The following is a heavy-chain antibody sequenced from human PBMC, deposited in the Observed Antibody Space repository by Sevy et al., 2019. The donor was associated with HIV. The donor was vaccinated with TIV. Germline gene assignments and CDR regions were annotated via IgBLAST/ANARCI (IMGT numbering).Heavy chain of an antibody. D-gene: IGHD6-6*01. V-gene: IGHV3-53*01. CDR3: VGADRPNQGDF. J-gene: IGHJ4*02. Sequence: GGFLRLYCAASGFTVSRNFMSWIRQAPGKGLEWVSIIYSDGTTFYADSVKGRFTISRDNSRNTLYLQMNTLRAEDTAVYYCVGADRPNQGDFWGQGILVTVSS. CDR1: GFTVSRNF. CDR2: IYSDGTT.